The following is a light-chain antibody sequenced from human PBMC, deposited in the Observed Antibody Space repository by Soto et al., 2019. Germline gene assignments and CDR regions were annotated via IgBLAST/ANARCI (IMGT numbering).Light chain of an antibody. Sequence: EIVLTQSPATLSASPGESTTLSCRASQSVSSNLAWYQQKPGQAPRLLIYDASTRATAIPARFSGSGSGTEFTLTISSLQSEDFAVYYCQQYTNWRTFGQGTKVDIK. CDR3: QQYTNWRT. J-gene: IGKJ1*01. V-gene: IGKV3-15*01. CDR1: QSVSSN. CDR2: DAS.